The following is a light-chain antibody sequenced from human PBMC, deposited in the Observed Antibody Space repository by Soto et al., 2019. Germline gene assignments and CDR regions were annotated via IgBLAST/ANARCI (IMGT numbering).Light chain of an antibody. CDR2: DVS. V-gene: IGLV2-14*01. Sequence: QSALTQPASVSGSPGQSITICCTGTSSDVGGYNYVSWYQQHPGKAPKLMIYDVSNRPSGVSNRFSGSKSGNTASLTISGLQAEDEADYYCSSYTSSSTLGVFGTGTKLTVL. J-gene: IGLJ1*01. CDR3: SSYTSSSTLGV. CDR1: SSDVGGYNY.